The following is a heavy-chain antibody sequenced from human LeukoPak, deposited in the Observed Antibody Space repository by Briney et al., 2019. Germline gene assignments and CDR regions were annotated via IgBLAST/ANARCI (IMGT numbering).Heavy chain of an antibody. CDR1: GFTFDDYT. Sequence: GGSLRLSCAASGFTFDDYTMHWVRQAPGKGLEWVSLISWDGGNTYYADSVKGRFTISRDNTKNSLYLQMNSLRAEDTALYYCAKASTVGATLIDYWGQGTLVTVSS. J-gene: IGHJ4*02. V-gene: IGHV3-43*01. CDR3: AKASTVGATLIDY. CDR2: ISWDGGNT. D-gene: IGHD1-26*01.